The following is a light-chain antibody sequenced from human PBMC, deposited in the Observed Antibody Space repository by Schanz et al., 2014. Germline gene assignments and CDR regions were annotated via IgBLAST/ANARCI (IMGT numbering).Light chain of an antibody. Sequence: EIVLTQSPGTLSLSPGERVTLSCRASQNISNNYLAWYQQKRGQAPSLLIYGASSRATGIPDRFSGSGSGTDFTLTISRLEPEDFAVYYCQQRREWPITFGQGTRLEIK. CDR3: QQRREWPIT. CDR2: GAS. V-gene: IGKV3D-20*02. J-gene: IGKJ5*01. CDR1: QNISNNY.